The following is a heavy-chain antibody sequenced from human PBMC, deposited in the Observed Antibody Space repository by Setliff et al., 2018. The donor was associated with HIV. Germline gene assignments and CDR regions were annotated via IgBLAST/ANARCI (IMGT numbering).Heavy chain of an antibody. CDR2: INPNSGGT. CDR1: GYTFTGYY. J-gene: IGHJ2*01. Sequence: GASVKVSCKASGYTFTGYYMHWVRQAPGQGLEWMGRINPNSGGTNYAQKFQGRVTMTRDTPISTAYMELSRLRSDDTAVYYCARRRIQHWGYWYFDLWGRGTLVTVSS. CDR3: ARRRIQHWGYWYFDL. V-gene: IGHV1-2*06. D-gene: IGHD5-18*01.